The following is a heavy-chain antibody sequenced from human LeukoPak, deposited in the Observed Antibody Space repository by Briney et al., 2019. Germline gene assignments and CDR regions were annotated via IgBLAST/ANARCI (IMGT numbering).Heavy chain of an antibody. CDR3: AISRGYFDWNNWFDP. J-gene: IGHJ5*02. D-gene: IGHD3-9*01. Sequence: SETLSLTCTVSGGSISSANYYWSWIRQPPGKGLEWIGYIYYSGSTYYNPSLKSRVTISVDTSKNQFSLKLSSVTAADTAVYYCAISRGYFDWNNWFDPWGQGTLVTVSS. V-gene: IGHV4-30-4*01. CDR1: GGSISSANYY. CDR2: IYYSGST.